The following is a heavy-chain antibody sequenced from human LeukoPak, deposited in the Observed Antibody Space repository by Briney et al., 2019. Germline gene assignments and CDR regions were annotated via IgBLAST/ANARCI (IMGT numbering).Heavy chain of an antibody. CDR3: SREDY. Sequence: GASVKVPCKASGYTFTGYYLHWVRQAPGQGLEWVGWINPNSGVTNYAQKFQGRVSMTSDTSISTVYMELSRLRSDDTAVYYCSREDYWGQGTLVTVSS. CDR2: INPNSGVT. J-gene: IGHJ4*02. V-gene: IGHV1-2*02. CDR1: GYTFTGYY.